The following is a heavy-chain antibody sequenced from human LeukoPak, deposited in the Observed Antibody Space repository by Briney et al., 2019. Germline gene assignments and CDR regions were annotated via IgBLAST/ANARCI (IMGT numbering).Heavy chain of an antibody. V-gene: IGHV3-30*18. J-gene: IGHJ6*02. Sequence: GGSLRLSCAASGFTFSSYGMHWVRQAPGKGLEWVAVISYDGSNKYYADSVKGRFTISRDDSKNTLYLQMNSLRAEDTAVYYCAKGVGVDTAMVLQVYYGMDVWGQGTTVTVSS. D-gene: IGHD5-18*01. CDR2: ISYDGSNK. CDR3: AKGVGVDTAMVLQVYYGMDV. CDR1: GFTFSSYG.